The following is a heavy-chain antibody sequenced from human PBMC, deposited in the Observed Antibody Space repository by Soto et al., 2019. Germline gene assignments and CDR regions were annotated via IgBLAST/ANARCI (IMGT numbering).Heavy chain of an antibody. D-gene: IGHD3-22*01. CDR1: GGTFSSYA. CDR2: IIPIFGTA. J-gene: IGHJ4*02. CDR3: AREFRGYYYDSSGYYLFDY. Sequence: SVKVSCKASGGTFSSYAISWVRQAPGQGLEWMGGIIPIFGTANYAQKFQGRVTITADKSTSTAYMXXXXXRSEDTAVYYCAREFRGYYYDSSGYYLFDYWGQGTLVTVSS. V-gene: IGHV1-69*06.